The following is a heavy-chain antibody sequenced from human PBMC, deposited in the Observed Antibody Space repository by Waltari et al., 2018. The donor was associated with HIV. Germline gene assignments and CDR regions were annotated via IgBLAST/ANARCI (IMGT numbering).Heavy chain of an antibody. V-gene: IGHV3-53*05. D-gene: IGHD3-16*01. Sequence: VETGGTVIRPGGSLNLSCSPISFSVANNYVTWLRLAPGRGLEWVSAIYFDDTAHYADSVKGRFIVSRDKFRNTVNLFMIYLIFDDTATYFCVKGVRYYGPWGQGTPVTVS. CDR2: IYFDDTA. CDR1: SFSVANNY. CDR3: VKGVRYYGP. J-gene: IGHJ5*02.